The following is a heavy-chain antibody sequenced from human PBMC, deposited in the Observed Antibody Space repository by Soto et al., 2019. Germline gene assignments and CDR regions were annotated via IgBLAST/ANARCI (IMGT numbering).Heavy chain of an antibody. J-gene: IGHJ6*02. Sequence: LGESLKISCKGSGYSFTSYWIGWVRQMPGKGLEWMGIIYPGDSDTRYSPSFQGQVTISADKSISTAYLQWSSLKASDTAMYYCAGPQFLGQWAMSSGMDIWGQGTTVTVSS. D-gene: IGHD6-19*01. CDR3: AGPQFLGQWAMSSGMDI. CDR2: IYPGDSDT. CDR1: GYSFTSYW. V-gene: IGHV5-51*01.